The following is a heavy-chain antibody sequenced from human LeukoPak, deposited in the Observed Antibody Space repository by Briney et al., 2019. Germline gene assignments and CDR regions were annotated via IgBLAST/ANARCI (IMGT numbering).Heavy chain of an antibody. CDR1: GYTFITND. CDR2: VSAYNGNT. CDR3: ARSAVADTLTAYYFEY. Sequence: ASVKVSCKASGYTFITNDISWVRQAPGQGLEWIGWVSAYNGNTNYAQKLQGRVTMPTDTSTNTSYMELKSLRSDDTAVYYCARSAVADTLTAYYFEYWGQGTLVTVSS. V-gene: IGHV1-18*04. J-gene: IGHJ4*02. D-gene: IGHD6-19*01.